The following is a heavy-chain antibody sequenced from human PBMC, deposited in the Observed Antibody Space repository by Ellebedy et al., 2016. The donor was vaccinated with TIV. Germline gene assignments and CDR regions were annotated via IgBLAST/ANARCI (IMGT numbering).Heavy chain of an antibody. CDR3: ASVCPRSSGWYYCSY. Sequence: GGSLRLXXAASGFTFSSYWMSWVRQAPGKGLEWVANIKQDGSEKYYVDSVKGRFTISRDNSKNTLYLQMNSLRAEDTAVYYCASVCPRSSGWYYCSYWGQGTLVTVSS. V-gene: IGHV3-7*03. CDR1: GFTFSSYW. J-gene: IGHJ4*02. CDR2: IKQDGSEK. D-gene: IGHD6-19*01.